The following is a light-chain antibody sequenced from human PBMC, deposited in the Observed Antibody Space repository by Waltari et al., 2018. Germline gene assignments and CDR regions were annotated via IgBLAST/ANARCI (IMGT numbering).Light chain of an antibody. CDR3: QSYDTSLSVV. Sequence: QSVLTQPPSVSGAPGQGVTISCTGIGSNIRAGYDVPWYQQLPRAAPKLLIYGSSTRPLGVPDRFFGSTSGTSASLAITGLQAEDEADYYCQSYDTSLSVVFGGGTKLTVL. CDR1: GSNIRAGYD. V-gene: IGLV1-40*01. J-gene: IGLJ3*02. CDR2: GSS.